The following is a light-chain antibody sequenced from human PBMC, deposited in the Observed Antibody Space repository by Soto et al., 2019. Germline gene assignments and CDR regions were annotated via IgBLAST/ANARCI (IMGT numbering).Light chain of an antibody. CDR2: EVS. CDR1: SGDVGNYNL. CDR3: CAYAGGSVYVL. Sequence: QSALTQPASVSGSPGQSITISCTATSGDVGNYNLVSWYQQHPGKAPHLMIYEVSKRPSGVSNRFSGSKSSNTASLTISGLQAEDEADYYCCAYAGGSVYVLFGGGTKLTVL. V-gene: IGLV2-23*02. J-gene: IGLJ3*02.